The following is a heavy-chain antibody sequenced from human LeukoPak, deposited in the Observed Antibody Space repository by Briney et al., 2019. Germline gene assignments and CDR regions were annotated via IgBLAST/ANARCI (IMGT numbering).Heavy chain of an antibody. V-gene: IGHV3-74*03. J-gene: IGHJ4*02. CDR1: GFTFNTYW. D-gene: IGHD3/OR15-3a*01. CDR2: VHREGTTT. Sequence: GGSLRLSCAASGFTFNTYWMHWVRQAPGKGLVWVARVHREGTTTAYADSVKGRFTISRDNAKNTLYLQMTNLRAEDTAVYYCARDSDWILFDYWGRGTLATVSS. CDR3: ARDSDWILFDY.